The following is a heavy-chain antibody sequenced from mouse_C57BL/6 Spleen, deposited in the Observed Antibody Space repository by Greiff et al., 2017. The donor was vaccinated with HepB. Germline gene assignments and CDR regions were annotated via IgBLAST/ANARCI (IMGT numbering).Heavy chain of an antibody. CDR1: GYTFTSYW. CDR3: ARPVVAHFDY. J-gene: IGHJ2*01. Sequence: QVQLKQPGAELVKPGASVKLSCKASGYTFTSYWMHWVKQRPGQGLEWIGMIHPNSGSTNYNEKFKSKATLTVDKSSSTAYMQLSSLTSEDSAVYYCARPVVAHFDYWGQVTTLTVSS. CDR2: IHPNSGST. V-gene: IGHV1-64*01. D-gene: IGHD1-1*01.